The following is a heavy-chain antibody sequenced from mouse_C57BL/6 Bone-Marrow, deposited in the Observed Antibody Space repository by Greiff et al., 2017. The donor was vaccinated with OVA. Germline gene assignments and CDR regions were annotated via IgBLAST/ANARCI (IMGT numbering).Heavy chain of an antibody. D-gene: IGHD2-4*01. Sequence: DVMLVESGGDLVKPGGSLKLSCAASGFTFSSYGMSWVRQTPDKRLEWVATISSGGSYTYYPDSVKGRFTISRDNAKNTLYLQMSSLKSEDTAMYYCARRDYDYFAYWGQGTLVTVSA. CDR1: GFTFSSYG. V-gene: IGHV5-6*02. CDR2: ISSGGSYT. J-gene: IGHJ3*01. CDR3: ARRDYDYFAY.